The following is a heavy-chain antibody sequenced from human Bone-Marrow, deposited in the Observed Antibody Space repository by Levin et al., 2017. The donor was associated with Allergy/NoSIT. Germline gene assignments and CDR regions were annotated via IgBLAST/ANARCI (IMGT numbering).Heavy chain of an antibody. CDR3: ARPMVQGVIIIIDAFDV. D-gene: IGHD3-10*01. V-gene: IGHV1-69*13. Sequence: SVKVSCKASGGTFSSYSISWVRQAPGQGLEWMGGIIPVFGSTYYSQKFQGTVTITADESTSTAYMELSSLRSEDTAVYYCARPMVQGVIIIIDAFDVWGQGTVVTVSS. J-gene: IGHJ3*01. CDR1: GGTFSSYS. CDR2: IIPVFGST.